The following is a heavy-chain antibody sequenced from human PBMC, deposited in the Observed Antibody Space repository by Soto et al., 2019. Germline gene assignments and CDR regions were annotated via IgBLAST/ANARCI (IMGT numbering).Heavy chain of an antibody. J-gene: IGHJ6*02. Sequence: SETLSLTCTVSGGSISSGGYYWSWIRQHPGKGLEWIGYIYYSGSTYYNPSLKSRVTISVDTSKNQFSMELSSVTAADTAVFYCARDWSSWPDYYYYGMDVWGQGTTVTVSS. D-gene: IGHD6-13*01. V-gene: IGHV4-31*03. CDR1: GGSISSGGYY. CDR3: ARDWSSWPDYYYYGMDV. CDR2: IYYSGST.